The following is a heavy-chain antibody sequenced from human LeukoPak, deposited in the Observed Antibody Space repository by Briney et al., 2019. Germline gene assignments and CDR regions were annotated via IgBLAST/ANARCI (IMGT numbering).Heavy chain of an antibody. CDR1: GFTFSSYG. J-gene: IGHJ1*01. V-gene: IGHV3-30*02. CDR3: AKDLRSTSPEYFQH. Sequence: GGSLRLSCAASGFTFSSYGMHWVRQAPGKGLEWVAFIRYDGSNEYYADSVKGRFTISRDNSKNTLYLQVNSLRPEDTAVYYCAKDLRSTSPEYFQHWGQGTLVTVSS. D-gene: IGHD6-6*01. CDR2: IRYDGSNE.